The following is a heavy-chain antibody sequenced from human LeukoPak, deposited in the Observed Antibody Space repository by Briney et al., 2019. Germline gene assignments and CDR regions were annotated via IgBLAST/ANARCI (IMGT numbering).Heavy chain of an antibody. CDR1: GFTFSDYY. CDR2: ISSSGSTI. D-gene: IGHD3-10*01. Sequence: GGSLRLSCAASGFTFSDYYMSWIRQAPGKGLEWVSYISSSGSTIYYPDSVKGRFTISRSNAKNSLYLQMNSLRADDTALYYCTTPQPTYYYGSGSSYYFDYWGQGTLVTVSS. J-gene: IGHJ4*02. CDR3: TTPQPTYYYGSGSSYYFDY. V-gene: IGHV3-11*01.